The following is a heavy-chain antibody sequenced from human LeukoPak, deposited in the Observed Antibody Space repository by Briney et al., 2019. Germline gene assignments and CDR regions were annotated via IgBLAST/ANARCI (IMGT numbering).Heavy chain of an antibody. D-gene: IGHD6-6*01. Sequence: GGSLRLSCAASGFTFSSYGMHWVRQAPGKGLEWVAVIWYDGDKKYYADSVKGRFTISRDNSKNTLYLQMNSLRAEDAAVYYCAKDWMKYTLDYWGQGSLVTVSS. CDR3: AKDWMKYTLDY. CDR1: GFTFSSYG. J-gene: IGHJ4*02. CDR2: IWYDGDKK. V-gene: IGHV3-30*02.